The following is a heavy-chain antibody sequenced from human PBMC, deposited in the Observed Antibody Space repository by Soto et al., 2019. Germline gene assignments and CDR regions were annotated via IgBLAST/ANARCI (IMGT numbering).Heavy chain of an antibody. V-gene: IGHV1-3*01. CDR3: ARLSGGSLTQGY. D-gene: IGHD2-15*01. CDR2: MNANNGNT. Sequence: ASVKVSCKASGYTFTSYAMHWVRQAPGQRLEWMGWMNANNGNTKYSQKFQGRVTMTRNTSISTAYMELSSLRFEDTAVYYCARLSGGSLTQGYWGQGTLVTVSS. CDR1: GYTFTSYA. J-gene: IGHJ4*02.